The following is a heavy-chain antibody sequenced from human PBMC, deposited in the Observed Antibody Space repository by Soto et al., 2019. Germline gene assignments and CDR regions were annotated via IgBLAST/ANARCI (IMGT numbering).Heavy chain of an antibody. Sequence: LRLSCAVSGFIVSSKYMTWVRQAPGKGLEWVSVIYTGGSTHYADSARGRFTISRDSSKNTLYLQMNSLRAEDAAVYYCTTYTGYGMDVWGQGTTVTVSS. CDR2: IYTGGST. CDR3: TTYTGYGMDV. J-gene: IGHJ6*02. V-gene: IGHV3-53*01. CDR1: GFIVSSKY. D-gene: IGHD3-16*01.